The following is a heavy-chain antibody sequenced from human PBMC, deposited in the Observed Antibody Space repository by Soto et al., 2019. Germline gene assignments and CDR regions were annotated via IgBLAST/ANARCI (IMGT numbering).Heavy chain of an antibody. CDR1: GLMFNNYA. D-gene: IGHD6-6*01. Sequence: EVKLLESGGGVVQPGGSLRLSCGASGLMFNNYAMNWVRQAPGKGLEWISAISGGGASTHYADSVRGRFIISRDNSKNTLYLQMNSLRVEDTAVYYCAKWSSSISARGVKGIDFWGQGTLVTVSS. V-gene: IGHV3-23*01. J-gene: IGHJ4*02. CDR2: ISGGGAST. CDR3: AKWSSSISARGVKGIDF.